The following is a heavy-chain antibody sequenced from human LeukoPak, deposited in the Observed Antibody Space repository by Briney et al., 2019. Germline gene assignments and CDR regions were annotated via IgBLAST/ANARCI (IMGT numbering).Heavy chain of an antibody. J-gene: IGHJ4*02. CDR2: ISSSGSTI. Sequence: PGGSLRLSCVVSGFTFSDYYMNWVRQAPGKGLEWVSYISSSGSTIYYADSVRGRFTISRDNAKNSLYLQMNSLRAEDTAVYYCARDLCSGGSCSDYWGQGTLVTVSS. V-gene: IGHV3-11*04. D-gene: IGHD2-15*01. CDR1: GFTFSDYY. CDR3: ARDLCSGGSCSDY.